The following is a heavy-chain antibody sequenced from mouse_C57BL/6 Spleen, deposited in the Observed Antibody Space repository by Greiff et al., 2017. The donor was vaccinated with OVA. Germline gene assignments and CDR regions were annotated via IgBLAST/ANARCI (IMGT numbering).Heavy chain of an antibody. CDR3: ARGGNSLAWFAY. CDR1: GYSITSGYY. J-gene: IGHJ3*01. D-gene: IGHD6-2*01. V-gene: IGHV3-6*01. Sequence: EVKLVESGPGLVKPSQSLSLTCSVTGYSITSGYYWNWIRQFPGNKLEWMGYISYDGSNNYNPSLKNRISITRDTSKNQFFLKLNSVTTEDTATYYCARGGNSLAWFAYWGQGTLVTVSA. CDR2: ISYDGSN.